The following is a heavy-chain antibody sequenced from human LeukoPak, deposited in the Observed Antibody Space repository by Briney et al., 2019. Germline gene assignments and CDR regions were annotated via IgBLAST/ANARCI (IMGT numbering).Heavy chain of an antibody. D-gene: IGHD5-18*01. CDR1: GFTFSSYA. Sequence: GGSLRLSCAASGFTFSSYAMNWVRQAPGKGLEWVSTISGSGGSTYYADSVKGRFTISRDNSKNTLYLQMNSLRAEDTAVYYCANWVQLWANFDYWGQGTLVTVST. CDR3: ANWVQLWANFDY. J-gene: IGHJ4*02. V-gene: IGHV3-23*01. CDR2: ISGSGGST.